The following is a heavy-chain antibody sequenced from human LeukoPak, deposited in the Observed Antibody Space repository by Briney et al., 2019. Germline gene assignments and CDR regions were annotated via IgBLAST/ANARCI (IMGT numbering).Heavy chain of an antibody. CDR2: IYYSGST. V-gene: IGHV4-59*01. Sequence: PSETLSLTCAVSGGSISSYYWNWIRQPPGKGLEWIGYIYYSGSTNYNPSLKSRVTISVDTSKNQFSLKLSSVTAADTAVYYCARERGYSGYAPLDYWGQGTLVTVSS. J-gene: IGHJ4*02. CDR1: GGSISSYY. D-gene: IGHD5-12*01. CDR3: ARERGYSGYAPLDY.